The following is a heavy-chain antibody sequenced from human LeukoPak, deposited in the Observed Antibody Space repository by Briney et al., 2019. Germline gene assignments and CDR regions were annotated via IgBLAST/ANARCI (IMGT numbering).Heavy chain of an antibody. CDR2: ISGDGGNT. J-gene: IGHJ4*02. CDR1: GFTFSSYA. D-gene: IGHD3-10*01. V-gene: IGHV3-23*01. Sequence: PGGSLRLSCAASGFTFSSYAMSWVRQAPGKGLEWVSGISGDGGNTNYADSVKGRFTISRDNSKNTLFLQMNSLRAEDTAVYYCARDQRTLVRGVSPDWGQGTLATVSS. CDR3: ARDQRTLVRGVSPD.